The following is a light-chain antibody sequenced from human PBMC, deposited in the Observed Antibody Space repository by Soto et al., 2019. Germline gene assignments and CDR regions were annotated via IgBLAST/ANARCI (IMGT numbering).Light chain of an antibody. Sequence: DIRMTQYPSSVCASXGDRVTITCRASQTDTEFLDWYQHKPGKAPKLXXYAASTWQGGGPSRFSGSGSVTDFTRTITSLQPEDFGTYYGHQTYSTPQTFGQGTKVDIK. CDR2: AAS. J-gene: IGKJ1*01. CDR3: HQTYSTPQT. CDR1: QTDTEF. V-gene: IGKV1-39*01.